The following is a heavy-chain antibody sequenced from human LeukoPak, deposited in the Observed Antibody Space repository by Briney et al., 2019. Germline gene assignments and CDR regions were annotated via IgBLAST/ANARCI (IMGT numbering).Heavy chain of an antibody. D-gene: IGHD4-17*01. J-gene: IGHJ4*02. CDR1: GNYW. CDR3: ANEIRPNDY. CDR2: INSDGSWT. V-gene: IGHV3-74*01. Sequence: GGSLRLSCAASGNYWMHWVRQAPGKGLVWVSHINSDGSWTSYADSVKGRFTISKDNAKNTVYLQMNNLRAEDTAVYYCANEIRPNDYWGQGTLVTVSS.